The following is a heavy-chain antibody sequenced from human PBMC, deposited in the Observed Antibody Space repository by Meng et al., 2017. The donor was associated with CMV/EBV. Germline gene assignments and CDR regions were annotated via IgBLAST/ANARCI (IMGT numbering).Heavy chain of an antibody. CDR3: ARDKIQLWPTVGYFDY. D-gene: IGHD5-18*01. Sequence: QGQVVQSGAEGNKPGASDKVSCKASGYTFTSYYMHWVRQAPVQGLEWMGIINPSGGSTSYAQKFQGRVTMTRDTSTSTVYMELSSLRSEDTAVYYCARDKIQLWPTVGYFDYWGQGTLVTVSS. J-gene: IGHJ4*02. CDR2: INPSGGST. V-gene: IGHV1-46*01. CDR1: GYTFTSYY.